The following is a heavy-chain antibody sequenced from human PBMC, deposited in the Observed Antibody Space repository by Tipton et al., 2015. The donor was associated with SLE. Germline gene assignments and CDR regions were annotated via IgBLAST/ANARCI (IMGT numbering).Heavy chain of an antibody. V-gene: IGHV4-38-2*02. J-gene: IGHJ6*03. CDR3: ARVAAATGRGNYFYYYMDV. CDR1: GYSISRGYY. D-gene: IGHD6-13*01. Sequence: TLSLTCSVSGYSISRGYYWAWIRQPPGKGLEWIASIYHSGDTFYNPSLKSRVTVSVDPSKNQFSLNLSSVTAADTAVYYCARVAAATGRGNYFYYYMDVWGKGTTVTVSS. CDR2: IYHSGDT.